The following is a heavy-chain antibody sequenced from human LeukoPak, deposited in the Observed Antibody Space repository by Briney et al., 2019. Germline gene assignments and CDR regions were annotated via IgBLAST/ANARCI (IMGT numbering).Heavy chain of an antibody. V-gene: IGHV3-23*01. CDR1: GFTFSSYA. CDR3: AKDLGGSGSYYWSAFDI. Sequence: GGSLRLSCEASGFTFSSYAMSWVRQAPGKGLGWVSTISGSGGSTYYGDSVKGRFTTSRDNSETTLYLHMNSLRVEDTAEYYCAKDLGGSGSYYWSAFDIWGQGTMVTVSS. CDR2: ISGSGGST. J-gene: IGHJ3*02. D-gene: IGHD3-10*01.